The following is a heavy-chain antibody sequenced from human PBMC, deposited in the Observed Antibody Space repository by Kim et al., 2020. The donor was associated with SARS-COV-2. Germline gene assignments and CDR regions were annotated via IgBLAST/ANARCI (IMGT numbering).Heavy chain of an antibody. V-gene: IGHV3-23*01. J-gene: IGHJ3*02. D-gene: IGHD2-15*01. CDR3: AKDGWQSDTGDAFDI. Sequence: SVQGRFTSARETSQNTLYLQMNSLRAEDTAVYYCAKDGWQSDTGDAFDIWGQGTMVTVSS.